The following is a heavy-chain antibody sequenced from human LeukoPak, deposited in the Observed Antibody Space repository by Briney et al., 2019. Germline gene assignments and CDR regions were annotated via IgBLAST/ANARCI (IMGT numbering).Heavy chain of an antibody. CDR3: ARRSAFWKSLDF. CDR1: GGSISSDNYY. J-gene: IGHJ4*02. V-gene: IGHV4-39*01. Sequence: SETLSLTCTVSGGSISSDNYYWGWTRQSPGKGLEWIASVYYTGTTYYTPSLTTRATRSVDTSKNQFSLKLSSVTAADTAVYYCARRSAFWKSLDFWGQGTLVTVSS. CDR2: VYYTGTT. D-gene: IGHD3-3*01.